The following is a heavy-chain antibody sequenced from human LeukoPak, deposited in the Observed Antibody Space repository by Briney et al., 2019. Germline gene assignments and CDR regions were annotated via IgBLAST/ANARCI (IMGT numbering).Heavy chain of an antibody. Sequence: ASVKVSCKTSGYTFTAYYIHWVRRAPGQGLEWMGWINPNSGGTGSAQKFQGRVTMTRDTSISTAYMQLSGLRSADTAVYYCTRDHCTSINCYEYNYYGMDVWGQGTTVTVSS. CDR3: TRDHCTSINCYEYNYYGMDV. J-gene: IGHJ6*02. D-gene: IGHD2-2*01. CDR1: GYTFTAYY. CDR2: INPNSGGT. V-gene: IGHV1-2*02.